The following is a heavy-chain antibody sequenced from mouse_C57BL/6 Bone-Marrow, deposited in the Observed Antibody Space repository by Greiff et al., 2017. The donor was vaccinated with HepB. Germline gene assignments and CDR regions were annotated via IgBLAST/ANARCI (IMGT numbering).Heavy chain of an antibody. Sequence: VQLKESGPGLVQPSQSLSITCTVSGFSLTSYGVHWVRQSPGKGLEWLGVIWSGGSTDYNAAFISRLSNSKANSKRQVFFKMNSLQADDTALYYCARNPISYYGSSGYYAMDYWGQGTADTVSS. CDR1: GFSLTSYG. CDR2: IWSGGST. CDR3: ARNPISYYGSSGYYAMDY. D-gene: IGHD1-1*01. J-gene: IGHJ4*01. V-gene: IGHV2-2*01.